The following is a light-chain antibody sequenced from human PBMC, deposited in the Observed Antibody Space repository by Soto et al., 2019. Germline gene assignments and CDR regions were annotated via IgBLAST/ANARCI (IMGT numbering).Light chain of an antibody. CDR3: QQYGDSPHA. CDR2: GAS. J-gene: IGKJ2*01. CDR1: QSIANSY. V-gene: IGKV3-20*01. Sequence: EIVLTQSPGTLSLSPGERATLSCRASQSIANSYLAWYQQKPGQTPRLLIYGASDRATGIPDRFSGSGSGADFTLTIIRLEPEDFAVYYCQQYGDSPHAFGQGTKLEIK.